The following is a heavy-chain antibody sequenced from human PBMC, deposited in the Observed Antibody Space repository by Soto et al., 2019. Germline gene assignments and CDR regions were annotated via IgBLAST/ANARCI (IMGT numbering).Heavy chain of an antibody. CDR1: GFSFSNYW. CDR3: AGDVI. V-gene: IGHV3-7*05. Sequence: EVQLVESGGGLVQPGGSLRLSCEASGFSFSNYWMSWVRQAPGEGPEWVASIKPDGSEKNYVDAVRGRFTVSRDNAKNSLFLQMNSLRGDDTAVYYCAGDVIWGRGSLVSVSS. CDR2: IKPDGSEK. J-gene: IGHJ4*02.